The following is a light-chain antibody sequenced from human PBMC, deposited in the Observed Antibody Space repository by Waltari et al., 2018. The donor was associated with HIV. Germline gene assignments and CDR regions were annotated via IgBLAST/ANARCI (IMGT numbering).Light chain of an antibody. CDR1: SSNIGRNI. V-gene: IGLV1-44*01. J-gene: IGLJ3*02. Sequence: QSVLTQPPSASGTPGQRVTISCSGSSSNIGRNIVNWYQQLPGTAPKPLIYDNNQRPSGVPARFSGSKSGTSASLAISGLQSEDEADYYCAAWDDSLNGWVFGGGTKLTVL. CDR2: DNN. CDR3: AAWDDSLNGWV.